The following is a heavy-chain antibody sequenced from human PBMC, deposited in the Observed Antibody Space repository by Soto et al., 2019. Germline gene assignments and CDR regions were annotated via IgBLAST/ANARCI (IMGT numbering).Heavy chain of an antibody. V-gene: IGHV3-66*01. Sequence: EVQLVESGGILVQPGGSLRLSCAASGFDASVNYMTWVRQAPGKGLEWVSAINSGGSTFYADSVKGRFTISRDNSKNTLYLQMNSLRVEDTAMYYCVRENYYYGMDVWGQGTAVTVSS. CDR2: INSGGST. CDR1: GFDASVNY. CDR3: VRENYYYGMDV. J-gene: IGHJ6*02.